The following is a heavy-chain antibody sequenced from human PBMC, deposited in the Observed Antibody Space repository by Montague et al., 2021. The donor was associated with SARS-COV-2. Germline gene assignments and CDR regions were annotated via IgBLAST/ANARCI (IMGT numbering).Heavy chain of an antibody. CDR3: VREGGSMTFDY. CDR2: MFTSGST. D-gene: IGHD1-26*01. V-gene: IGHV4-61*02. J-gene: IGHJ4*02. CDR1: GASISNPTYS. Sequence: TLSLTCTVSGASISNPTYSWGWIRQPAGKELEWIERMFTSGSTTYNPSLKSRVTISVDTSKNQFSLRLNSVTAADTAVYYCVREGGSMTFDYWGQGILVTVSS.